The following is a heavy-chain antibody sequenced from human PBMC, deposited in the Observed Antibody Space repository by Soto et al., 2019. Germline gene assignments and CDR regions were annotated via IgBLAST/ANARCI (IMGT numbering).Heavy chain of an antibody. CDR1: GGSISSSSYY. V-gene: IGHV4-39*01. CDR2: IYYSGST. J-gene: IGHJ5*02. Sequence: KTSETLSLTCTVSGGSISSSSYYWGWIRQPPGKGLERIGSIYYSGSTYYNPSLKSRVTISVDTSKNQFSLKLSSVTAADTAVYYCARQNWNYDHWFDPWGQGTLVTVSS. CDR3: ARQNWNYDHWFDP. D-gene: IGHD1-7*01.